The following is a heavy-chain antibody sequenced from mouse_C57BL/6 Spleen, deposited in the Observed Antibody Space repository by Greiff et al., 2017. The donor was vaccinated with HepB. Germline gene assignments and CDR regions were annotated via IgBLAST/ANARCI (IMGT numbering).Heavy chain of an antibody. V-gene: IGHV1-80*01. CDR2: IYPGDGDT. D-gene: IGHD1-1*01. Sequence: VQLQQSGAELVKPGASVKISCKASGYAFSSYWMNWVKQRPGKGLEWIGQIYPGDGDTNYNGKFKGKATLTADKSSSTAYMQLSSLTSEDAAVYFCAREDYGSSYGWYFGGWGTGTTVTVSS. CDR1: GYAFSSYW. J-gene: IGHJ1*03. CDR3: AREDYGSSYGWYFGG.